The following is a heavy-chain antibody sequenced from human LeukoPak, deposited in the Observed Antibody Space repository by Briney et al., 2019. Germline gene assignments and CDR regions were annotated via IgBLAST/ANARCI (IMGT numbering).Heavy chain of an antibody. J-gene: IGHJ4*02. CDR1: GFTFSSYA. V-gene: IGHV3-23*01. D-gene: IGHD3-22*01. Sequence: PGGSLRLSCAASGFTFSSYAMSWVRQAPGKGLEWVSAISGSGGSAYYADSVKGRFTISRDNSKNTLYLQMNSLRAEDTAVYYCAKFPSDSSGYPFDYWGQGTLVTVSS. CDR3: AKFPSDSSGYPFDY. CDR2: ISGSGGSA.